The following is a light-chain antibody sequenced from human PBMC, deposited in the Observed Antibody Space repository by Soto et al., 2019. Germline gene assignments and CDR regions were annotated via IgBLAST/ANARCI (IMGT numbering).Light chain of an antibody. Sequence: DIPLTQSPSFLSASVGDRVTITCRASHGISSYLAWYQQKPGKAPKLLIYAASTLQSGVPSRFSGSGSGTEFTLTISSLQPEDFATYYCQQLNSYPLFTFGPGTKVDIK. CDR2: AAS. CDR3: QQLNSYPLFT. V-gene: IGKV1-9*01. CDR1: HGISSY. J-gene: IGKJ3*01.